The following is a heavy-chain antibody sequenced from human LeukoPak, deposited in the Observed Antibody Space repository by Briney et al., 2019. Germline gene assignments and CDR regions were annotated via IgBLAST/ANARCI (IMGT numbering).Heavy chain of an antibody. V-gene: IGHV3-23*01. CDR1: GFTFSGYA. J-gene: IGHJ4*02. D-gene: IGHD6-6*01. Sequence: GGSLRLSCAASGFTFSGYAMSWVRQAPGKGLDWVSSISGNGGTTYHADSVKGRFTISRDNSKNTLYLQMNSLRAEDTALYYCAKYDSSSSLNAPSDSWGQGTLVTVSS. CDR3: AKYDSSSSLNAPSDS. CDR2: ISGNGGTT.